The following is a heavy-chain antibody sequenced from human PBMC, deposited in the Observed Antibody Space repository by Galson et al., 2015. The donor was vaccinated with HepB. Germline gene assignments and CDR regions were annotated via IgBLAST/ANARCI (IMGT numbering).Heavy chain of an antibody. CDR3: AGDTYGGNPTYWYFDL. D-gene: IGHD4-23*01. CDR1: GFTFSSYW. J-gene: IGHJ2*01. Sequence: SLRLSCAASGFTFSSYWMSWVRQAPGKGLEWVANIKQDGSEKYYVDSVKGRFTISRDNAKNSLYLQMNSLRAEDTAVYYCAGDTYGGNPTYWYFDLWGRGTLVTVSS. CDR2: IKQDGSEK. V-gene: IGHV3-7*03.